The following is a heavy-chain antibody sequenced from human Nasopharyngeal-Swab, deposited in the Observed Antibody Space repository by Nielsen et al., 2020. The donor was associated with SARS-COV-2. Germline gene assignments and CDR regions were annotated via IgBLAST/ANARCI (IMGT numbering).Heavy chain of an antibody. CDR2: INHSGST. Sequence: GSLRPSCAVYGRSSSGYYWSWIRQPPGKGLEWIGEINHSGSTNYNPSLKSRVTISVDTSKNQFSLKLGSVTAADTAVYYCAGGGGRDIVVVPAAVPISFDYWGQGTLVTVSS. D-gene: IGHD2-2*01. J-gene: IGHJ4*02. CDR3: AGGGGRDIVVVPAAVPISFDY. V-gene: IGHV4-34*01. CDR1: GRSSSGYY.